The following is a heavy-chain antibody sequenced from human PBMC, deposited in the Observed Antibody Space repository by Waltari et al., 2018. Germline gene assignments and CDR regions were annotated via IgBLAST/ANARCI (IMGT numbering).Heavy chain of an antibody. V-gene: IGHV3-30-3*01. CDR1: GFTFSSYA. D-gene: IGHD5-12*01. CDR3: ARDTVDSGYVGFYFDY. Sequence: QVQLVESGGGVVQPGRSLRLSCAASGFTFSSYAMHWVRQAPGKGRKWVGVISFDGSNKYYADSVKGRFTISRDNSKNTLYLQMNSLRAEDTAVYYCARDTVDSGYVGFYFDYWGQGTLVTVSS. J-gene: IGHJ4*02. CDR2: ISFDGSNK.